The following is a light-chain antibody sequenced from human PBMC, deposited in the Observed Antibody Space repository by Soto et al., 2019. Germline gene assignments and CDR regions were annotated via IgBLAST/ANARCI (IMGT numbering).Light chain of an antibody. V-gene: IGKV1-12*01. J-gene: IGKJ4*01. CDR2: AAS. Sequence: DIQMTQSPSSVSASVGDRVTITCRASLGISSWLAWYQQNPGTAPKLLIYAASRLQSGVPSRFSGSGSGIDFTLTIRSLQHEDLAPRSCQQANSPELALGGGNKGEIK. CDR3: QQANSPELA. CDR1: LGISSW.